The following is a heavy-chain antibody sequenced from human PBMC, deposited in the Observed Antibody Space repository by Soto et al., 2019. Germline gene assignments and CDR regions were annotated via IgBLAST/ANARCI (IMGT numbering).Heavy chain of an antibody. CDR3: ARSAPLYGGYVAYYYYGMDV. D-gene: IGHD4-17*01. V-gene: IGHV3-30-3*01. Sequence: QVQLVESGGGVVQPGRSLRLSCAASGFTFSSYAMHWVRQAPGKGLEWVAVISYDGSNKYYADSVKGRFTISRDNSKNTLYLQMNSLRAEDTAVYYCARSAPLYGGYVAYYYYGMDVWGQGTTVTVSS. CDR2: ISYDGSNK. J-gene: IGHJ6*02. CDR1: GFTFSSYA.